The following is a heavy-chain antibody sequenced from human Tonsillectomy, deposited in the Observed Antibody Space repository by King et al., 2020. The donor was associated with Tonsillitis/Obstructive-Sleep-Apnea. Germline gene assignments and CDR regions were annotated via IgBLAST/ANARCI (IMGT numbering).Heavy chain of an antibody. Sequence: LQLQESGPGLVKPSETLSLTCTVSDGSISSSTYYWGWIRQPPGKGLEWIGTFYYSGITYYNPSLKSRVTISVDTSKNQFSLKLSFVTAADTAVYYCARQRGLGLFFDYWGQGTLVTVSS. CDR1: DGSISSSTYY. D-gene: IGHD3-10*01. V-gene: IGHV4-39*01. J-gene: IGHJ4*02. CDR2: FYYSGIT. CDR3: ARQRGLGLFFDY.